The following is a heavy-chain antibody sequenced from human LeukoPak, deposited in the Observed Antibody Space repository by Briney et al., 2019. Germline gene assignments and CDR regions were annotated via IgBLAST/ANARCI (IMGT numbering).Heavy chain of an antibody. CDR1: GGSISSYY. Sequence: PSETLSLTCTVSGGSISSYYWSWIRQPPGKGLEWIGYIYYSGSTNYNPSLKSRVTISVDTFKNQFSLKLSSVTAADTAVYYCARVLHYYGSGSYFGMDVWGQGTTVTVSS. D-gene: IGHD3-10*01. V-gene: IGHV4-59*01. CDR3: ARVLHYYGSGSYFGMDV. J-gene: IGHJ6*02. CDR2: IYYSGST.